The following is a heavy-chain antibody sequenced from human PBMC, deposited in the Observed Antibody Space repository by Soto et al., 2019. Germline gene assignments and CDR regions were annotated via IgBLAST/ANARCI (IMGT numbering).Heavy chain of an antibody. CDR1: GDSVSSNTAS. V-gene: IGHV6-1*01. CDR2: AYFRSKWYN. Sequence: QTLSLTCAISGDSVSSNTASWNWIRQSPSRGLEWLGRAYFRSKWYNDYAVSVKSRIIINPDTSNNQFSLQLNSVTPEDTAVYFCAKGDNLGPKTGYAFDPWGQGIMVTVSS. J-gene: IGHJ5*02. D-gene: IGHD5-12*01. CDR3: AKGDNLGPKTGYAFDP.